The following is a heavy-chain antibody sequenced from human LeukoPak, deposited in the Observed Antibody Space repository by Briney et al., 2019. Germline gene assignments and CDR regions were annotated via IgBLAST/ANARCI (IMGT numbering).Heavy chain of an antibody. CDR2: INHSGST. CDR3: ARGRGYGDYYLDY. Sequence: SETLSLTCAAYGGSFSGYYWSWIRQPPGKGLEWIGEINHSGSTNYNPSLKSRVTISVDTSKNQFSLKLSSVTAADTAVYYCARGRGYGDYYLDYWGQGTLVTVSS. V-gene: IGHV4-34*01. J-gene: IGHJ4*02. D-gene: IGHD4-17*01. CDR1: GGSFSGYY.